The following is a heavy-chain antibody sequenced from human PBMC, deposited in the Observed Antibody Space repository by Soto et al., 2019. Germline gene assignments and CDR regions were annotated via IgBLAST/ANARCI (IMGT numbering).Heavy chain of an antibody. D-gene: IGHD6-6*01. V-gene: IGHV4-30-4*01. J-gene: IGHJ6*02. Sequence: SETLSLTCTVSGGSISSGDYYWSWIRQPPGKGLEWIGYIYYSGSTYYNPSLKSRVTISVDTSKNQFSLKLSSVTAADTAVYYYARAMTPCPGHRSSSRGLCYYYGMDVWGQGTTVTVSS. CDR1: GGSISSGDYY. CDR3: ARAMTPCPGHRSSSRGLCYYYGMDV. CDR2: IYYSGST.